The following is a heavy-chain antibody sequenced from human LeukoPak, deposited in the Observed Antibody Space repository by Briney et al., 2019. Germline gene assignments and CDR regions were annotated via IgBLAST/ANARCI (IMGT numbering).Heavy chain of an antibody. Sequence: ASVKVSCKAAGYTFTSYYIHWVRQAPGQGLEWMGIINPSGGSRSYAQKFQGRVTMTRDTSTSTVYMELSSLRSEDTAVYYCARSSGSYSSLFYMHVWGKGTTVTVSS. D-gene: IGHD3-22*01. J-gene: IGHJ6*03. V-gene: IGHV1-46*01. CDR2: INPSGGSR. CDR3: ARSSGSYSSLFYMHV. CDR1: GYTFTSYY.